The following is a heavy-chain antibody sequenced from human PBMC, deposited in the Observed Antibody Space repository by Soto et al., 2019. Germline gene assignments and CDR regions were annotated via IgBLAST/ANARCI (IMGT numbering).Heavy chain of an antibody. CDR3: ARDIDFDIDF. Sequence: QVQLVQSGAEVQKPGASVKVSCKTSGYIFNNYGISWVRQAPGQGLEWMGWIYSKEGKINFAQKFQGRVTMTTDTYTSTAYMELRSLRFDDSAVYFCARDIDFDIDFWGQGTLVTVSS. CDR2: IYSKEGKI. CDR1: GYIFNNYG. D-gene: IGHD3-9*01. V-gene: IGHV1-18*01. J-gene: IGHJ4*02.